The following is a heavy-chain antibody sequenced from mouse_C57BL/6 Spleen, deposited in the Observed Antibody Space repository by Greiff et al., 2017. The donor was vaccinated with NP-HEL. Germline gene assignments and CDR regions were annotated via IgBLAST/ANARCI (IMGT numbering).Heavy chain of an antibody. CDR2: IDPSDSYT. V-gene: IGHV1-69*01. CDR3: ARSEILRFAMDY. CDR1: GYTFTSYW. Sequence: QVQLQQPGAELVMPGASVKLSCKASGYTFTSYWMPWVKQRPGQGLEWIGEIDPSDSYTNYNQKFKGKSTLTVDKSSSTAYMQHSSLTSEDSAVYYCARSEILRFAMDYWGQGTSVTVST. D-gene: IGHD1-1*01. J-gene: IGHJ4*01.